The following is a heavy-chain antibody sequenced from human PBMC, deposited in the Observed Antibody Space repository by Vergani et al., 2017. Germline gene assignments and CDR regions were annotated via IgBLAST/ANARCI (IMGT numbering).Heavy chain of an antibody. J-gene: IGHJ4*02. CDR2: ISYVGTQK. D-gene: IGHD5-24*01. CDR1: GFTSSYYG. CDR3: GRGSDNYN. Sequence: QVHLVESGGGVVQPGRSLRLSCVVSGFTSSYYGMQWVRQAPGKGLEWVAVISYVGTQKYYADSVKRRFTISRDNSKNTLYLQMNSLRVEDTAVYYCGRGSDNYNWGQGTLVTVSS. V-gene: IGHV3-30*03.